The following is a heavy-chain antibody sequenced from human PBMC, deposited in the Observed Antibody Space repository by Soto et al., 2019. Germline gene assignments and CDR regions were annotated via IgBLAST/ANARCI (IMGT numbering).Heavy chain of an antibody. CDR3: AGRGSSNTLWGPGRMGPFDY. Sequence: ASVKVSCKVSGYTLTELSMHLVRQAPGKGLEWMGGFDPEDGETIYAQKFQGRVTMTEETSTATAYMELSSLRSEDTAVYYCAGRGSSNTLWGPGRMGPFDYWGQGTLVTVSS. CDR1: GYTLTELS. CDR2: FDPEDGET. J-gene: IGHJ4*02. V-gene: IGHV1-24*01. D-gene: IGHD1-26*01.